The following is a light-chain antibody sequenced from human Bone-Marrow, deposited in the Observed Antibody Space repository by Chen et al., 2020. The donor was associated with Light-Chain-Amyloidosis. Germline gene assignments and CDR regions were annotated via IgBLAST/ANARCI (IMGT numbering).Light chain of an antibody. Sequence: DIQMTQSPSPLSASLGDRVTITCRASEDIRVYLNWYQQKPGKAPKLLIYFASNLEAWVPSRFSGSGSGTDFTLTISSLRPEDSATYYCQQSYSAWTFGQGTKVDI. CDR3: QQSYSAWT. J-gene: IGKJ1*01. CDR1: EDIRVY. V-gene: IGKV1-39*01. CDR2: FAS.